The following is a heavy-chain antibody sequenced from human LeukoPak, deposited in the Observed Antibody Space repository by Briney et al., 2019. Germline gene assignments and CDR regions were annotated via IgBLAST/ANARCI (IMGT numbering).Heavy chain of an antibody. CDR2: ISAYNGNT. J-gene: IGHJ3*02. CDR1: GYTFTSYG. V-gene: IGHV1-18*01. CDR3: ARDYYYDSSGYYAFDI. Sequence: ASVKVSCKASGYTFTSYGISWVRQAPGQGLEWMGWISAYNGNTNYAQKLQGRVTMTTDTSTSTAYVELRSLRSDDTAVYYCARDYYYDSSGYYAFDIWGQGTMVTVSS. D-gene: IGHD3-22*01.